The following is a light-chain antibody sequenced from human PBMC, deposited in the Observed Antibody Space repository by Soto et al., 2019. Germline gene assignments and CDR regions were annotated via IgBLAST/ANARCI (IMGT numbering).Light chain of an antibody. CDR1: SSNIGAGYD. CDR2: DNS. V-gene: IGLV1-40*01. Sequence: QSVLTQPPSVSGAPGQRVTISCTGSSSNIGAGYDVHWYQHLPGTAPKLLISDNSNRPSGVPDRYSGSKSGTSASLAITGLQSEDEADYYCAAWDDILNGPVFGGGTKLTVL. CDR3: AAWDDILNGPV. J-gene: IGLJ2*01.